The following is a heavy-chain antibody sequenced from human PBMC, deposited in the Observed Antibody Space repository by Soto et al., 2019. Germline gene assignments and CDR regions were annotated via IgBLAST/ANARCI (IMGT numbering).Heavy chain of an antibody. CDR3: ARGPGGPDGPGDY. D-gene: IGHD2-15*01. Sequence: ASVKVSCTASGYTFTSYGISWVRQAPGQGLEWMGWISAYNGNTNYAQKLQGRVTITRDTSASTAYMELSSLRSEDTAVYYCARGPGGPDGPGDYWGQGTLVTVSS. CDR2: ISAYNGNT. J-gene: IGHJ4*02. CDR1: GYTFTSYG. V-gene: IGHV1-18*01.